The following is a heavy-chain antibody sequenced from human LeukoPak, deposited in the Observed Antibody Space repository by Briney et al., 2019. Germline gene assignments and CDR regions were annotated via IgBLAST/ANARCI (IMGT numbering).Heavy chain of an antibody. J-gene: IGHJ3*02. CDR2: ISSSGSSI. Sequence: GGSPRLSCAASGFTFSSDSMDWVRQAPGRGLGWVSCISSSGSSISSEHSVKGRSTLPTDNAKPSLYLQMNSMRAEDTALYYRARGLELGYYYDSSRNPEDAFDIWGQGTMVTVSS. CDR1: GFTFSSDS. D-gene: IGHD3-22*01. V-gene: IGHV3-21*01. CDR3: ARGLELGYYYDSSRNPEDAFDI.